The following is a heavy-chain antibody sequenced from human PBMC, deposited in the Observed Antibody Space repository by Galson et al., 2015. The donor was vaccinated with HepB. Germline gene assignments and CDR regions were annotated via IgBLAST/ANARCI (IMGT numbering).Heavy chain of an antibody. Sequence: LRLSCAASGFIFSEYYMNWIRLTPGKGLEWISYISTSSTYTNYADSVKGRFTISRDNARNAVYLQMNRLRVDDTAVYFCARKSFDSSNYYDCWGRGILVTVSS. J-gene: IGHJ4*02. CDR3: ARKSFDSSNYYDC. CDR2: ISTSSTYT. CDR1: GFIFSEYY. D-gene: IGHD3-22*01. V-gene: IGHV3-11*06.